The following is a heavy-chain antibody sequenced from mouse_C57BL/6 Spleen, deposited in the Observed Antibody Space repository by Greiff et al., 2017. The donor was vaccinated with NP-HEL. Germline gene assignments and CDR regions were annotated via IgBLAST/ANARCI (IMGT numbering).Heavy chain of an antibody. CDR2: IWSGGST. V-gene: IGHV2-2*01. CDR1: GFSLTSYG. CDR3: ARNDYAGYFDV. J-gene: IGHJ1*03. D-gene: IGHD2-13*01. Sequence: VKLMESGPGLVQPSQSLSITCTVSGFSLTSYGVHWVRQSPGKGLEWLGVIWSGGSTDYNAAFISRLSISKDNSKSQVFFKMNSLQADDTAIYYCARNDYAGYFDVWGTGTTVTVSS.